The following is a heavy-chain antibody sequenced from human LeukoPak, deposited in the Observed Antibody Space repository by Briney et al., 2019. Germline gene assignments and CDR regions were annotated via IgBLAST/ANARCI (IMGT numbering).Heavy chain of an antibody. D-gene: IGHD6-13*01. CDR1: GYTFTSYG. J-gene: IGHJ4*02. CDR3: ARNRIAAAGTPPGY. Sequence: ASVKVSCKASGYTFTSYGISLVRQAPGQGLEWMGWISAYNGNTNYAQKLQGRVTMTTDTSTSTAYMKLRSLRSDDTAVYYCARNRIAAAGTPPGYWGQGTLVTVSS. CDR2: ISAYNGNT. V-gene: IGHV1-18*01.